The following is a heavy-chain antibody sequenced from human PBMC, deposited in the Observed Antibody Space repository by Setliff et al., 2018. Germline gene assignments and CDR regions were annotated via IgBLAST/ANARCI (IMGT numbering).Heavy chain of an antibody. CDR1: GFTFSSYW. Sequence: GGSLRLSCAASGFTFSSYWMSWVRQAPGKGLEWVANIKQDGSEKYYVDSVKGRFTISRDNAKNSLYLQMNSLRAEDTAVYYCARVTPDYYYYYGMDVWGQGTTVTVSS. J-gene: IGHJ6*02. CDR2: IKQDGSEK. CDR3: ARVTPDYYYYYGMDV. V-gene: IGHV3-7*01.